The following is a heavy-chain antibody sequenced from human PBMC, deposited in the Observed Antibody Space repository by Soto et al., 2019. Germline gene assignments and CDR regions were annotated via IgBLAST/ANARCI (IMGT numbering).Heavy chain of an antibody. J-gene: IGHJ3*02. V-gene: IGHV4-39*01. CDR3: ARHSRSYYDSSGYVRAFGI. Sequence: ETLSLTCTVSGGSISSSSYYRGWIRQPPGKGLEWIGSIYYSGSTYYNPSLKSPVTISVDTSKNQFSLKLSSVTAADTAVYYCARHSRSYYDSSGYVRAFGIWGQGTMVTVSS. CDR2: IYYSGST. CDR1: GGSISSSSYY. D-gene: IGHD3-22*01.